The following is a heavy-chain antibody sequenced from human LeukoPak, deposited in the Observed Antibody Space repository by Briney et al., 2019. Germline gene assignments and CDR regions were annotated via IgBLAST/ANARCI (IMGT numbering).Heavy chain of an antibody. CDR1: GFTFSSYG. D-gene: IGHD6-19*01. CDR3: ARDGGWGLYFDY. CDR2: IRYDGSNK. Sequence: GGSLRLSCAASGFTFSSYGMHWVRQAPGKGLEWVAFIRYDGSNKYYADSVKGRFTISRDNSKNTLYLQMNSLRAEDTAVYYCARDGGWGLYFDYWGQGTLVTVSS. V-gene: IGHV3-30*02. J-gene: IGHJ4*02.